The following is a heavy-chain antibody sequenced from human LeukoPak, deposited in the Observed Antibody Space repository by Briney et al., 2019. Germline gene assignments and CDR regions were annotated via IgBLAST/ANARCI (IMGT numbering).Heavy chain of an antibody. CDR2: ISAYNGNT. D-gene: IGHD6-13*01. CDR3: ARGRLLIAAAGFGDY. V-gene: IGHV1-18*01. Sequence: ASLKVSCKASGYTFTSYGISWVRQAPEQGLEWMGWISAYNGNTNYAQKLQGRVTMTTDTSTSTAYMELRSLRSDDTAVYYCARGRLLIAAAGFGDYWGQGTLVTVSS. J-gene: IGHJ4*02. CDR1: GYTFTSYG.